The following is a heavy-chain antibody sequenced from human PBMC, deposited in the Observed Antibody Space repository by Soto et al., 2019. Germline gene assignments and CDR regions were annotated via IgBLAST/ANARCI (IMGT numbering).Heavy chain of an antibody. CDR1: GGTFSSYA. Sequence: SVKVSCKASGGTFSSYAISWVRQAPGQVLAWMGGIIPIFGTANYAQKFQGRVTITADESTSTAYMELSSLRSEDTAVYYCARDYYDILTGYYRPLRAFDIWGQGTMVTVSS. J-gene: IGHJ3*02. D-gene: IGHD3-9*01. V-gene: IGHV1-69*13. CDR3: ARDYYDILTGYYRPLRAFDI. CDR2: IIPIFGTA.